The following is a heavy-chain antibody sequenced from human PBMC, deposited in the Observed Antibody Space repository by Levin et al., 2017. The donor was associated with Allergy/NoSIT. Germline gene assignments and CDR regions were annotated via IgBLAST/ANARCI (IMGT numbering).Heavy chain of an antibody. D-gene: IGHD5-18*01. CDR3: AHSTRYNYGYGNFDS. Sequence: SGPTLVKPTQTLTLTCTFSGFSLTTSGVGMGWIPQPPGKALEWLALIYWDDDKRYSPSLKSRLTITKDTSKNQVVLTITNLDPLDTGTYFCAHSTRYNYGYGNFDSWGQGTLVTVSS. J-gene: IGHJ4*02. CDR2: IYWDDDK. CDR1: GFSLTTSGVG. V-gene: IGHV2-5*02.